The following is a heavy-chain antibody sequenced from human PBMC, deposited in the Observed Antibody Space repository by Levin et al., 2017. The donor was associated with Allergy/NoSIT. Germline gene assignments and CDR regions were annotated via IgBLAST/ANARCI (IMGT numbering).Heavy chain of an antibody. CDR2: ISGYNGNT. V-gene: IGHV1-18*01. CDR1: GYTFISYG. CDR3: ARGVGATLGHAFDI. Sequence: ASVKVSCKASGYTFISYGISWVRQAPGQGLEWVGWISGYNGNTHYAQKVQGRVTMTTDTSTSTAYMELRSLRSDDTAVYYCARGVGATLGHAFDIWGQGTMVTVSS. D-gene: IGHD2-15*01. J-gene: IGHJ3*02.